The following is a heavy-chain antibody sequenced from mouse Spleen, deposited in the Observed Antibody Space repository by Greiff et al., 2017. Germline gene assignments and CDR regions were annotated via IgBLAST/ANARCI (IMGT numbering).Heavy chain of an antibody. CDR3: ARRAGTHWYFDV. CDR2: ISNGGGST. Sequence: EVKLVESGGGLVQPGGSLKLSCATSGFTFSDYYMYWVRQTPEKRLEWVAYISNGGGSTYYPDTVKGRFTISRDNAKNTLYLQMSRLKSEDTAMYYCARRAGTHWYFDVWGAGTTVTVSS. CDR1: GFTFSDYY. J-gene: IGHJ1*01. V-gene: IGHV5-12*02. D-gene: IGHD4-1*01.